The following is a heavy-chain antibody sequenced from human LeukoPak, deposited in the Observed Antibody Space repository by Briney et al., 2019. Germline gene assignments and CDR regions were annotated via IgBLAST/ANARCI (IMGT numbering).Heavy chain of an antibody. D-gene: IGHD1-1*01. CDR1: GFSVSRNY. CDR2: IYSGGST. J-gene: IGHJ4*02. Sequence: GSSRILSCAASGFSVSRNYMTWVRQAPGEGLEWVSLIYSGGSTSYADSVKGRFTISRDNSKNTLYLQMNSLRAEDTAVYYCARKTDHQTGGDYWGQGTLVTVSS. V-gene: IGHV3-66*01. CDR3: ARKTDHQTGGDY.